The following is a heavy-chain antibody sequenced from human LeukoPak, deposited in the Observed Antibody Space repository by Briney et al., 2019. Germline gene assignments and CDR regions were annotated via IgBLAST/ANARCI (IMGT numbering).Heavy chain of an antibody. CDR3: ARGWSGTVGPLDI. V-gene: IGHV1-8*01. D-gene: IGHD1-26*01. CDR1: GYTFTSYD. CDR2: MNPNSGNT. Sequence: ASVKVSGTASGYTFTSYDINWVRQATGQGLEWMGWMNPNSGNTGYAQKFQGRVTMTRNTSISTAYMELSSLRSEDTAVYYCARGWSGTVGPLDIWGQGTMVTVSS. J-gene: IGHJ3*02.